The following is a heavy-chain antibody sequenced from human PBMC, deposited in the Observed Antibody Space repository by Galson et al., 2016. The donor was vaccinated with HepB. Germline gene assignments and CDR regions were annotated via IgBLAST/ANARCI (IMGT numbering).Heavy chain of an antibody. CDR2: ISYSGTT. D-gene: IGHD6-19*01. CDR3: ARVRHQWLVLRGYAFDI. CDR1: GGSITTSDYY. V-gene: IGHV4-39*01. J-gene: IGHJ3*02. Sequence: SETLSLTCTVSGGSITTSDYYWGWIRQPPGKGLDWIGSISYSGTTSYNPSLKSRVSISADTSQSQFSLKLSSVTAAGTAVYYCARVRHQWLVLRGYAFDIWGQGTLFIVSS.